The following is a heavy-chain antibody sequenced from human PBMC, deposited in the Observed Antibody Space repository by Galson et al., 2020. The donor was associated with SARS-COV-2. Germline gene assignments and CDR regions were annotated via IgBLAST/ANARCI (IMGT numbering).Heavy chain of an antibody. CDR3: ARDLLATANWEFDS. J-gene: IGHJ4*02. V-gene: IGHV1-2*02. CDR2: MNPSNSVT. D-gene: IGHD5-18*01. Sequence: GESLKISCKTSGYTFTDFRIHWVRQAPGQGLEWMGWMNPSNSVTRYSPKFQDRVTMTRDTSINTAYLELSSLTSDDTALYYCARDLLATANWEFDSWGQGTQLSVSS. CDR1: GYTFTDFR.